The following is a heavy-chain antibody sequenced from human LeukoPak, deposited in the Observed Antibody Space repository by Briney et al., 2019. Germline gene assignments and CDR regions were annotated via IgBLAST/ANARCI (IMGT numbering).Heavy chain of an antibody. CDR2: IYYSGST. V-gene: IGHV4-61*01. J-gene: IGHJ4*02. CDR1: GGSISSSSYY. D-gene: IGHD3-3*01. CDR3: ARSGHYDFWSGYLSGDYFDY. Sequence: SETLSLTCTVSGGSISSSSYYWSWIRQPPGKGLEWIGYIYYSGSTNYNPSLKSRVTISVDTSKNQFSLKLSSVTAADTAVYYCARSGHYDFWSGYLSGDYFDYWGPGTLVTVSS.